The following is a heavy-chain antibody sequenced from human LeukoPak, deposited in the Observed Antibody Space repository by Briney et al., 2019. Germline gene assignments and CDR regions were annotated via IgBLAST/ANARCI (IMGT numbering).Heavy chain of an antibody. CDR1: GGSISSGGYY. CDR2: IYYSEST. V-gene: IGHV4-31*01. D-gene: IGHD3-3*01. J-gene: IGHJ5*02. CDR3: ARAYDFWSGYYWFDH. Sequence: ASETLSLTCTVSGGSISSGGYYWRWVRQHPGKGLEWIEYIYYSESTYYHPSLKSQLTISVDPAKTVFSLKLTYVTAAGTALHYCARAYDFWSGYYWFDHWGQGTLVTVSS.